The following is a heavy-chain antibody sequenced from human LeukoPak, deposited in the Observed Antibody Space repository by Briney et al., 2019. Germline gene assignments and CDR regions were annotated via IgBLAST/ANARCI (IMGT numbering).Heavy chain of an antibody. D-gene: IGHD1-14*01. J-gene: IGHJ1*01. CDR1: GGSISSSSYY. CDR2: IYYSGST. V-gene: IGHV4-39*01. Sequence: SETLSLTCTVSGGSISSSSYYWGWIRQPPGKGLGWIGSIYYSGSTYYNPSLKSRVTISVDTSKNQFSLKLSSVTAADTAVYYCARLTAEYFQHWGQGTLVTVSS. CDR3: ARLTAEYFQH.